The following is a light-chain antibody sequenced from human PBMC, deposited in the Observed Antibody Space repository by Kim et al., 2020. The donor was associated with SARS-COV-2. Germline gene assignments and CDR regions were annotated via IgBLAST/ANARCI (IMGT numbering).Light chain of an antibody. CDR2: DAS. CDR1: QSISGY. CDR3: QQRSTWPPWT. Sequence: SPGERATLPCRASQSISGYLAWYQQKPGQAPRLLIYDASNRATGIPARFSGSGSETDFTLTISSLEPDDFAVYYCQQRSTWPPWTFGQGTKVDIK. J-gene: IGKJ1*01. V-gene: IGKV3-11*01.